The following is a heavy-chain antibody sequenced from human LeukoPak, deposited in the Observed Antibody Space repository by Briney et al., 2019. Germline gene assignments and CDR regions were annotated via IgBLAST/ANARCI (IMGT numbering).Heavy chain of an antibody. J-gene: IGHJ4*02. CDR3: AKSGYNRFDY. Sequence: GGSLRLSCAASGFTFTTYGMHWVRQAPGKGLEWVALISFDGSEKYYAESVKGRFTISRDNSKNTLYLQMNSLRAEDTAVYYCAKSGYNRFDYWGQGTLVTVSS. D-gene: IGHD5-24*01. CDR2: ISFDGSEK. V-gene: IGHV3-30*18. CDR1: GFTFTTYG.